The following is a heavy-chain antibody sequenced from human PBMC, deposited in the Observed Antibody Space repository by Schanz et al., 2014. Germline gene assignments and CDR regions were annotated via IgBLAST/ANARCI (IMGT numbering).Heavy chain of an antibody. V-gene: IGHV3-33*08. J-gene: IGHJ4*02. D-gene: IGHD5-12*01. CDR1: GFAFSDYG. CDR2: IRFDASAK. Sequence: QVQLVESGGGVVQPGKSLRLSCAASGFAFSDYGMHWVRQAPGKGLEWVAYIRFDASAKYYGDSVKGRFTISRDNSKNTLYLQMNSLRVEDTAVYYCARDPNSVNEIDYWGQGTLVTVSS. CDR3: ARDPNSVNEIDY.